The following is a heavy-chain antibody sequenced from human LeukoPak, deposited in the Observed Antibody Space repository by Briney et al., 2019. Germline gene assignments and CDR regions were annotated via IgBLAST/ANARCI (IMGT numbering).Heavy chain of an antibody. CDR1: GYTFTGYY. J-gene: IGHJ4*02. Sequence: ASVKVSCKASGYTFTGYYMHWVRQAPGQWLEWMGWINPNSGGTNYAQKFQGRVTMTRDTSISTAYMELSRLRSEDTAVYYCARGQGYCSGGSCPNLVYWGQGTLVTVSS. CDR3: ARGQGYCSGGSCPNLVY. CDR2: INPNSGGT. V-gene: IGHV1-2*02. D-gene: IGHD2-15*01.